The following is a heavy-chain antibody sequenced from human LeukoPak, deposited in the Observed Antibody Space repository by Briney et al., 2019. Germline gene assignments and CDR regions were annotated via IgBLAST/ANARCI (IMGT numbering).Heavy chain of an antibody. CDR3: ASPRYSVNSYAEWYFDY. CDR2: IFSGGGT. D-gene: IGHD5/OR15-5a*01. J-gene: IGHJ4*02. CDR1: GFTVSSSY. Sequence: GGSLRLSCAASGFTVSSSYMNWVRQAPGKGLEWVSLIFSGGGTYYADSVKGRLTISRDRSKNTLYLQMNSLRAEDTAVYHCASPRYSVNSYAEWYFDYWGQGILVTVSS. V-gene: IGHV3-53*01.